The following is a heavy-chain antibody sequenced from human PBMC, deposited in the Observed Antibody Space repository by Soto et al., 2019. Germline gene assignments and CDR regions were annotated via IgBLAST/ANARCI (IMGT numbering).Heavy chain of an antibody. CDR2: ISPLFSTT. CDR3: AESSSGAASGYFKF. Sequence: QVQLVQYGAEVKEPGSSVKVSCKATGDLFNNYAFNWVRQAPGQGLEWMGRISPLFSTTNYAQKLQGRVTIGWDELTTIIYLEVSNLESEDTTMYYCAESSSGAASGYFKFWGQGTLVTVSP. J-gene: IGHJ4*02. V-gene: IGHV1-69*01. D-gene: IGHD6-13*01. CDR1: GDLFNNYA.